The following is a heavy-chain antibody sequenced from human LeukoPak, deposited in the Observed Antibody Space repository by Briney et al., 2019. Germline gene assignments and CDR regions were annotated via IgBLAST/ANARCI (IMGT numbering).Heavy chain of an antibody. CDR3: ASRLYCSNTRCRNFPFAY. CDR1: GGTFSSYA. D-gene: IGHD2-2*01. CDR2: IIPIFGTE. Sequence: ASVKVSCKASGGTFSSYAINWVRQAPGQGLEWMGGIIPIFGTENYAQKFQDRVTITADESTSTAYMELSSLRSEDTAIYYCASRLYCSNTRCRNFPFAYWGQGTLVTVSS. J-gene: IGHJ4*02. V-gene: IGHV1-69*01.